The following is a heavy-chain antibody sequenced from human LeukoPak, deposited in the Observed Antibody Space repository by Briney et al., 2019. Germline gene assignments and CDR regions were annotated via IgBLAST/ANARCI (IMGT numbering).Heavy chain of an antibody. J-gene: IGHJ1*01. CDR3: ATSIVGFTYDEHFQH. D-gene: IGHD1-26*01. CDR1: GFTVSTNH. V-gene: IGHV3-53*01. Sequence: PGGSLRLSCVAYGFTVSTNHMNWVRQAPGRGLEWVSVIHNGGSTYYADSVKGRFTISRDNSKNTLYLQLNSLRVEDTAVYYCATSIVGFTYDEHFQHWGQGTLVTVSS. CDR2: IHNGGST.